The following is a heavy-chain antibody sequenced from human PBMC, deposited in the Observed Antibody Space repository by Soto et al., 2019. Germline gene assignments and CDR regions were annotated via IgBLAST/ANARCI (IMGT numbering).Heavy chain of an antibody. CDR3: AKDAYYDGSGYYFGNDAFDV. Sequence: QVQLVESGGGVVQPGKSLRLSCAASGFTFSSYGMHWVRQAPGKGLEWVAVISFDVRNKYYADSVKGRFTISRDNSKNTLYLQMNSLRAEDTAMYYCAKDAYYDGSGYYFGNDAFDVWGQGTMVTVSS. V-gene: IGHV3-30*18. J-gene: IGHJ3*01. D-gene: IGHD3-22*01. CDR2: ISFDVRNK. CDR1: GFTFSSYG.